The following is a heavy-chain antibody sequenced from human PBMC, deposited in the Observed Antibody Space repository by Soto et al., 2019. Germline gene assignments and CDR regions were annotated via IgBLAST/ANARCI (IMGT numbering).Heavy chain of an antibody. J-gene: IGHJ6*02. V-gene: IGHV1-18*01. CDR3: ARVAITLILGSKVDFYSMEV. CDR2: ISVYNGNK. CDR1: GYTFNNYG. Sequence: QLVQSGGEVKEPGASVQVSCKASGYTFNNYGITWVRQAPGQGLEWMGWISVYNGNKNYAKKVQGRVSMTADTSKRTAYIELRSLQSDDTGVYFCARVAITLILGSKVDFYSMEVWGQGTTVTVSS. D-gene: IGHD3-10*01.